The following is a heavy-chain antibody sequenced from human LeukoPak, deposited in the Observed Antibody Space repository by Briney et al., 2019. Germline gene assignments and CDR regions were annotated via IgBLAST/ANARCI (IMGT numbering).Heavy chain of an antibody. Sequence: SETLSLTCAVSGGSISSSNWWSWVRQPPGKGLGWIGYIYYSGSTNYNPSLKSRVTISVDTSKNQFSLKLSSVTAADTAVYYCASGVVTPRYYYYYGMDVWGQGTTVTVSS. V-gene: IGHV4-4*02. CDR1: GGSISSSNW. CDR2: IYYSGST. CDR3: ASGVVTPRYYYYYGMDV. J-gene: IGHJ6*02. D-gene: IGHD4-23*01.